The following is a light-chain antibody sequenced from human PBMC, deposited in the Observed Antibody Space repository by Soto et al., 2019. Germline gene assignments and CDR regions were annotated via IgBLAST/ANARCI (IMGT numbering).Light chain of an antibody. CDR1: SSNTGAGYD. CDR2: GNS. V-gene: IGLV1-40*01. Sequence: QSVLTQPPSVSGAPGQRVTISCTGSSSNTGAGYDVHWYQQLPGTAPKLLIYGNSNRPSGVPDRFSGSKSGTSASLAINGLQAEDEADYYCQSYDTSLSGSVFGGGTQLTVL. CDR3: QSYDTSLSGSV. J-gene: IGLJ3*02.